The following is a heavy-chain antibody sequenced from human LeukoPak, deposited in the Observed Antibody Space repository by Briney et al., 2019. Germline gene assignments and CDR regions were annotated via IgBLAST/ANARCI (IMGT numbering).Heavy chain of an antibody. D-gene: IGHD1-7*01. CDR3: ATRKGFDY. CDR2: ISYDGSNK. V-gene: IGHV3-30*04. J-gene: IGHJ4*02. Sequence: PGGSLRLSCAASGCTFSSYAMHWVRQAPGKGLEWVAVISYDGSNKYYADSVKGRFTISRDNSKNTLYLQMNSLRAEDTAVYYCATRKGFDYWGQGTLVTVSS. CDR1: GCTFSSYA.